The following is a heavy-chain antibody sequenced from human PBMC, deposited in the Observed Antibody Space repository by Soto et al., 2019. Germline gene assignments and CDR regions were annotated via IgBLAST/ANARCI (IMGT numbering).Heavy chain of an antibody. V-gene: IGHV4-34*01. D-gene: IGHD2-2*01. CDR2: INHSGST. J-gene: IGHJ6*03. Sequence: PSETLSLTCAVYGGSFSGYYWSWIRQPPGKGLEWIGEINHSGSTNYNPSLKSRVTISVDTSKNQFSLKLSSVTAADTAVYYCARGAPDCSSTSCYAGYDLWSGYYYYYYYMDVWGKGTTVTVSS. CDR3: ARGAPDCSSTSCYAGYDLWSGYYYYYYYMDV. CDR1: GGSFSGYY.